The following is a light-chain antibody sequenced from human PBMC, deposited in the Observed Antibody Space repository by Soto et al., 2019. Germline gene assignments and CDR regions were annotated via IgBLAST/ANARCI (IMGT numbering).Light chain of an antibody. J-gene: IGKJ4*01. CDR3: QQSNNWPPLT. CDR1: QSVSSN. V-gene: IGKV3-15*01. Sequence: EIVMTQSPATLSVSPGERATLSCRASQSVSSNLAWYQQKPGQAPRLLLYGASTRATGIPARFSGSGSGTDFPLTISSLQSEDFAAYYCQQSNNWPPLTFGGGTKVEIK. CDR2: GAS.